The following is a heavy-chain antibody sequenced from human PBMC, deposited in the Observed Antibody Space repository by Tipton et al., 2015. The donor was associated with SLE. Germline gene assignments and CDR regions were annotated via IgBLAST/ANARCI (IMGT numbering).Heavy chain of an antibody. CDR3: ARGKYYFDY. V-gene: IGHV3-15*01. CDR2: IKRRTDGGTT. J-gene: IGHJ4*02. Sequence: GSLRLSCAASGFTFSNAWMSWVRQAPGRGLEWVGRIKRRTDGGTTDYAAPVKGRFTISRDDSKNTLYLQMNSLKTEDTAVYYCARGKYYFDYWGQGALVTVSS. D-gene: IGHD2/OR15-2a*01. CDR1: GFTFSNAW.